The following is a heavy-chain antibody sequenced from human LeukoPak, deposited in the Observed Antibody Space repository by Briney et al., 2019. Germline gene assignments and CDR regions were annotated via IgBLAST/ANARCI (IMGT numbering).Heavy chain of an antibody. CDR1: GGSISSYY. Sequence: SETLSLTCTVSGGSISSYYWSWIRQPPGKGLEWIGYIYYSGGTNYNPSLKSRVTISVDTSKNQFSLKLSSVTAADTAVYYCAREGDGSGSYWDYWGQGTLVTVSS. CDR2: IYYSGGT. J-gene: IGHJ4*02. V-gene: IGHV4-59*01. D-gene: IGHD3-10*01. CDR3: AREGDGSGSYWDY.